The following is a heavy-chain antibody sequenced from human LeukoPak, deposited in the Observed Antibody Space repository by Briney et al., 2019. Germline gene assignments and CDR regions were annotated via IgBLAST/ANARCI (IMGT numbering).Heavy chain of an antibody. CDR2: IKQDGSEK. J-gene: IGHJ4*02. Sequence: GGSLRLSCAASGFTFSSYWMSWVRQAPGKGLEWAANIKQDGSEKYYVDSVKGRFTISRDNAKNSLYLQMNSLRAEDTAVYYCARGGDIVVVVAAETEYYFDYWGQGTLVTVSS. D-gene: IGHD2-15*01. CDR1: GFTFSSYW. V-gene: IGHV3-7*03. CDR3: ARGGDIVVVVAAETEYYFDY.